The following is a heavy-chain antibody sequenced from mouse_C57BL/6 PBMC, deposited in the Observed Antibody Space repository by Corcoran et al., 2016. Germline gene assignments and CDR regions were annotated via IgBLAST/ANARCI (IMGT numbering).Heavy chain of an antibody. CDR3: ARGYYGSSYWYFDV. CDR1: GYTFTDYY. D-gene: IGHD1-1*01. V-gene: IGHV1-84*01. CDR2: IYPGSGNT. Sequence: QIQLQQSGPELVKPGTSVKISCKASGYTFTDYYINWVKQRPGQGLEWGGWIYPGSGNTKYNEKFKGKATLTVDTSSSTAYMQLGSLTSEDSAVYFCARGYYGSSYWYFDVWGTGTTFTVSS. J-gene: IGHJ1*03.